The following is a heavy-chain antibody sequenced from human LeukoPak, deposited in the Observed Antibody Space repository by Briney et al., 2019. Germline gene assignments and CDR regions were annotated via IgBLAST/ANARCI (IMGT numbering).Heavy chain of an antibody. Sequence: PSETLSLTCTVSGXSISSSSDNWGWIRQPPGKGLEWIGIIYYSGSTYYSPSLKSRVTISVDTSKNQFSLKLSSVTAADTAVYYCATFGFKGLVDYWGQGTLVTVSS. CDR2: IYYSGST. D-gene: IGHD3-10*01. V-gene: IGHV4-39*01. CDR3: ATFGFKGLVDY. CDR1: GXSISSSSDN. J-gene: IGHJ4*02.